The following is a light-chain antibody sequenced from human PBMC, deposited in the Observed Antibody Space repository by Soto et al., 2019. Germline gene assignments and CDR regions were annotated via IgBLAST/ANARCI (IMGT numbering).Light chain of an antibody. J-gene: IGKJ1*01. V-gene: IGKV3-20*01. CDR2: GAS. Sequence: EIVLTQSPGTLSLSPGERATLSCRASQSVSSSYLAWYQQKPGQAPRLLIYGASSRATGIPDRFSGSGSGTHFTLTISRLEPEDFPVYYCQQYGSSPGTFGQGTKVEIK. CDR3: QQYGSSPGT. CDR1: QSVSSSY.